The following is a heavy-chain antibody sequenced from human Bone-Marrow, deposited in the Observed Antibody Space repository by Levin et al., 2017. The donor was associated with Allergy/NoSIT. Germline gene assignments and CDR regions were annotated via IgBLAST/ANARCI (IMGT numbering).Heavy chain of an antibody. V-gene: IGHV3-48*02. CDR1: GFTFSSYS. CDR3: AMRRGFHY. J-gene: IGHJ4*02. D-gene: IGHD3-10*01. Sequence: GESLKISCAASGFTFSSYSMNWVRQAPGKGLEWISYISSTSSQKYYVDSVKGRFTISRDNAKNSLYLQMNGLKDEDTAIYYCAMRRGFHYWGQGIRVSVSS. CDR2: ISSTSSQK.